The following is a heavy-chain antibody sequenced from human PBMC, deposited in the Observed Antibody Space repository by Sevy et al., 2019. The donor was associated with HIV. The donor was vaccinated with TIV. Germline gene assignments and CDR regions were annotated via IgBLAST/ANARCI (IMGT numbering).Heavy chain of an antibody. CDR2: IKEDGKEK. D-gene: IGHD5-18*01. Sequence: GGSLRLSCVASGFTVSNYWMNWVRQAPGMGLEWVAKIKEDGKEKYYVDSVKGRFTITRDNAKNSLYLQMTSLRAEDTAVYYCARDKNSAMVTPFDFWGQGTLVTVSS. J-gene: IGHJ4*02. V-gene: IGHV3-7*03. CDR1: GFTVSNYW. CDR3: ARDKNSAMVTPFDF.